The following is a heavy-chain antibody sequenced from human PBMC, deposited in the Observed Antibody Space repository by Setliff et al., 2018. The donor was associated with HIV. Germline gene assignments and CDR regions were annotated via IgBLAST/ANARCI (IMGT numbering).Heavy chain of an antibody. D-gene: IGHD3-22*01. J-gene: IGHJ4*02. Sequence: SETLSLTCTVSGGSIKSSSDYWGWIRQPPGKGLEWIGTIYYIGSTYYNPSLKSRVTISVDTSKNQFSLKLSSVTAADTTVYYCARHSGLGGYYSPFDYWGPGTLVTVSS. V-gene: IGHV4-39*01. CDR1: GGSIKSSSDY. CDR3: ARHSGLGGYYSPFDY. CDR2: IYYIGST.